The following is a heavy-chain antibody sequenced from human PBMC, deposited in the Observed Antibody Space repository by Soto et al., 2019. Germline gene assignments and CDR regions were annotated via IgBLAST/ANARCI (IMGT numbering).Heavy chain of an antibody. V-gene: IGHV3-74*01. Sequence: EVQLVESGGGLVQPGGSLRLSCAASGFSFSTYWMHWVRQAPEKGLVWVSRINSDGSITNYADSVRGRFTISRDNAKNKLYLQMNSLRAEDTAVYYCARDPRPYGGNSPIDYWGQGTLVTVSS. J-gene: IGHJ4*02. CDR1: GFSFSTYW. D-gene: IGHD4-17*01. CDR2: INSDGSIT. CDR3: ARDPRPYGGNSPIDY.